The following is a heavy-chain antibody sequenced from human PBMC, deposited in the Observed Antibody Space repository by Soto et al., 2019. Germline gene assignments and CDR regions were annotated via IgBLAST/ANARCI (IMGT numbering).Heavy chain of an antibody. CDR1: GYSFTTYG. CDR3: AREGSRPYYYYGMDV. V-gene: IGHV1-18*01. D-gene: IGHD2-15*01. CDR2: ISTYNGDT. J-gene: IGHJ6*02. Sequence: QVQLVQSGAEVKKPGASVKVSCKASGYSFTTYGIAWVRQAPGQGLEWMGWISTYNGDTDYAQNLQGRVIMTTYTSTTTSDMELRSLRSDDTAVDYCAREGSRPYYYYGMDVWGQGTTVSVSS.